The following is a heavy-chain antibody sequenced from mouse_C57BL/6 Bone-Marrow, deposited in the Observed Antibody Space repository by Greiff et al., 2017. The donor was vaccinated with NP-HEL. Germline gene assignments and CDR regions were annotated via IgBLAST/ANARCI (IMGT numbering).Heavy chain of an antibody. J-gene: IGHJ1*03. CDR3: VKVGTTPSYSDV. D-gene: IGHD2-3*01. Sequence: QVQLKQSGAELARPGASVKLSCKASGYTFTSYGISWVKQRTGQGLEWIGEIYPRSGNTYYNEKFKGKATLTADKSSSTAYMELRSLTSEDSAVYLCVKVGTTPSYSDVWGTGTTVTVSS. CDR1: GYTFTSYG. V-gene: IGHV1-81*01. CDR2: IYPRSGNT.